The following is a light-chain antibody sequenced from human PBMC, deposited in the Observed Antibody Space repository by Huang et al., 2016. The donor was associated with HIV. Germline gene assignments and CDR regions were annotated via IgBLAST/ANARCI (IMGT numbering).Light chain of an antibody. CDR2: DTS. CDR3: QQRGDWPLT. CDR1: QSIGTY. J-gene: IGKJ4*01. Sequence: EIVLTQSPATLSLSPGDRATLPCRASQSIGTYLAWYQQKPGQPPRLLIYDTSNRATGIQARFSGSGSGTDFTLTISGLEPEDFAFYYCQQRGDWPLTCGGGTQVEIK. V-gene: IGKV3-11*01.